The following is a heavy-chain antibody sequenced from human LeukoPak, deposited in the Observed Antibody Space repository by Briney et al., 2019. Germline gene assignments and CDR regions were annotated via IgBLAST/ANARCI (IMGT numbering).Heavy chain of an antibody. CDR1: GGSISSSIHY. D-gene: IGHD3-22*01. Sequence: SETLSLTCTVSGGSISSSIHYWGWIRQPPGKGLEWIGTIYYSGSTYFNPSLKSRVTISVDTPKNQFSLKLSSVTAADTAVYYCARRGYYDSNGYYGYWGQGTLVTVSS. CDR2: IYYSGST. CDR3: ARRGYYDSNGYYGY. J-gene: IGHJ4*02. V-gene: IGHV4-39*01.